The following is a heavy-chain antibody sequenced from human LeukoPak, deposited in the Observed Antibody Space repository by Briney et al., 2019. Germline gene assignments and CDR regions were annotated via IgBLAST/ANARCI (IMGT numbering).Heavy chain of an antibody. V-gene: IGHV3-30*04. CDR1: GFTFSSYA. J-gene: IGHJ4*02. CDR2: ISYDGSNK. Sequence: GGSLRLSCAASGFTFSSYAMHWVRQAPGKGLEWVAVISYDGSNKYYADSVKGRFTISRDNSKNTLYLQMNSLRAEDTAVYYCAILIGGWYGRDFDYWGQGTLVTVSS. CDR3: AILIGGWYGRDFDY. D-gene: IGHD6-19*01.